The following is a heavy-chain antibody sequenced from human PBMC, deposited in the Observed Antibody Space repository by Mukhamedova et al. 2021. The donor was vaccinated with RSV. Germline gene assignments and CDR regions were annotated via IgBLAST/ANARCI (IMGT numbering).Heavy chain of an antibody. CDR2: NHSGST. J-gene: IGHJ5*02. D-gene: IGHD3-3*01. V-gene: IGHV4-34*01. Sequence: NHSGSTNYNPSLKSRVTISVDTSKNQFSLKLSSVTAADTAVYYCARFFCWFDPWGQGTLATVSS. CDR3: ARFFCWFDP.